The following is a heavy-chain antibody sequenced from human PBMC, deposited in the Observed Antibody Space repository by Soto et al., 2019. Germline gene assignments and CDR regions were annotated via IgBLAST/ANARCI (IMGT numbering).Heavy chain of an antibody. CDR3: ARKLGYYDILTGP. V-gene: IGHV4-39*01. D-gene: IGHD3-9*01. Sequence: ETLSLTCTVSGGSISSSSYYWGWIRQPPGKGLEWIGSIYYSGSTYYNPSLKSRVTISVDTSKNQFSLKLSSVTAADTAVYYCARKLGYYDILTGPWGQGTLVTVSS. CDR1: GGSISSSSYY. J-gene: IGHJ4*02. CDR2: IYYSGST.